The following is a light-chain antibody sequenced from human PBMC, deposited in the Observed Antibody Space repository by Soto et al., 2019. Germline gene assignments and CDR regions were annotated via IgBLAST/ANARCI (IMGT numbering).Light chain of an antibody. CDR2: DVS. CDR3: SSYTSSSTLL. V-gene: IGLV2-14*01. Sequence: QSVLTQPASVSGSPGQSVTFSCTGTSNDIGGYNYVSWYQQHPGKAPKLMIFDVSNRPSGVSYRFSGSKSGNTASLTISGLQAEGEADYYCSSYTSSSTLLFGGGTKVTVL. J-gene: IGLJ2*01. CDR1: SNDIGGYNY.